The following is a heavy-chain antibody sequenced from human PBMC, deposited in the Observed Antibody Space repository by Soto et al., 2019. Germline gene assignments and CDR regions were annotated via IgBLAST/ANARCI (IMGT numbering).Heavy chain of an antibody. V-gene: IGHV3-23*01. D-gene: IGHD3-10*01. Sequence: VHLLESGGGFVQPGGSLKLSCVASGFSFGNSPMSWVRQAPGRGLEWVSAITEDGGGIYYATSVKGRFVVSRDNSKHTLFLEMNNLRVDDTATYYCAKKFPVGCLCYWCPPANWCQGVVVTVST. CDR2: ITEDGGGI. CDR3: AKKFPVGCLCYWCPPAN. CDR1: GFSFGNSP. J-gene: IGHJ4*02.